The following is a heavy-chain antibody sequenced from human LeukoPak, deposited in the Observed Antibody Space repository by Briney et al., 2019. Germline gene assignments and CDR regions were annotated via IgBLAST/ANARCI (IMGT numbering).Heavy chain of an antibody. Sequence: RASVKVSCKASGYTFTGYYMHWVRQAPGQGLEWMGWINPNSGGTKIAQRFQGRVTMTRDTSISTAYMELSRLRSDDTAVYYCARVGGCSSTSCYGGDNWFDPWGQGTLVTVSS. V-gene: IGHV1-2*02. J-gene: IGHJ5*02. CDR3: ARVGGCSSTSCYGGDNWFDP. CDR2: INPNSGGT. D-gene: IGHD2-2*01. CDR1: GYTFTGYY.